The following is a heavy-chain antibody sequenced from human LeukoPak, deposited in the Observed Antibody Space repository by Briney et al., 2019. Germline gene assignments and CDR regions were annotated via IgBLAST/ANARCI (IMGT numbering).Heavy chain of an antibody. D-gene: IGHD3-10*01. Sequence: ASVKVSCKASGYTFTSYDISWVRQAPGQGLEWMGGIIPIFGTANYAQKFQGRVTITADESTSTAYMELSSLRSEDTAVYYCARAGYYGSGSYYFDYWGQGTLVTVSS. J-gene: IGHJ4*02. CDR2: IIPIFGTA. V-gene: IGHV1-69*13. CDR1: GYTFTSYD. CDR3: ARAGYYGSGSYYFDY.